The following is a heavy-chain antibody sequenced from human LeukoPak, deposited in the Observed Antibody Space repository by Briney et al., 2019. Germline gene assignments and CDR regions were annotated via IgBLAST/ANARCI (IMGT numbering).Heavy chain of an antibody. D-gene: IGHD3-16*02. J-gene: IGHJ3*02. CDR3: AGSLITFGGVIVIPAFDI. Sequence: SETLSLTCTVSGGSISSGGYYWSWIRQHPGTGLEWIGYIYYSGSTYYNPSLKSRVTISVDTSKNQFSLKLSSVTAADTAVYYCAGSLITFGGVIVIPAFDIGGQGTMVTVS. V-gene: IGHV4-31*03. CDR1: GGSISSGGYY. CDR2: IYYSGST.